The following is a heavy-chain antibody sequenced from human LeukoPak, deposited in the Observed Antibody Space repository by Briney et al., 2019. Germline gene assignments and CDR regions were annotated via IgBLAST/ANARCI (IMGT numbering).Heavy chain of an antibody. V-gene: IGHV1-69*04. CDR3: ARDPYYYGSGIY. CDR1: GYTFTSYD. J-gene: IGHJ4*02. CDR2: IIPILGIA. Sequence: ASVKVSCKASGYTFTSYDINWVRQAPGQGLEWMGRIIPILGIANYAQKFQGRVTITADKSTSTAYMELSSLRSEDTAVYYCARDPYYYGSGIYWGQGTLVTVSS. D-gene: IGHD3-10*01.